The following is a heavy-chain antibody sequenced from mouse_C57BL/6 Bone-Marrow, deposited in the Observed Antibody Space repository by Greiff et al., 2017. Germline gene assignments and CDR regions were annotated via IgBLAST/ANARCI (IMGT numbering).Heavy chain of an antibody. J-gene: IGHJ2*01. Sequence: VKVVESGPGLVQPSQSLYITCTVSGFSLTSYGVHWVRQSPGKGLEWLGVIWSGGSTDYNAAFISRLSISKDNSKSQVFFKMNSLQADDTAIYYCASKGGYFDYWGQGTTLTVSS. CDR3: ASKGGYFDY. CDR2: IWSGGST. V-gene: IGHV2-2*01. CDR1: GFSLTSYG.